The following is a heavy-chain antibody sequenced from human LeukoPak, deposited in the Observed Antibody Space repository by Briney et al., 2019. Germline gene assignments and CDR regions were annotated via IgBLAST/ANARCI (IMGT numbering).Heavy chain of an antibody. D-gene: IGHD3-22*01. V-gene: IGHV3-23*01. Sequence: GGSLRLSCAASGFTFSSYAMSWVRQAPGKGLEWVSGISGSGDNTYYADSVKGRSTISRDNSKNTLYVQVNSLGTEDTAAYYCAKGSYYDSSGSFYFDYWGQGTLVTVSS. CDR1: GFTFSSYA. CDR2: ISGSGDNT. J-gene: IGHJ4*02. CDR3: AKGSYYDSSGSFYFDY.